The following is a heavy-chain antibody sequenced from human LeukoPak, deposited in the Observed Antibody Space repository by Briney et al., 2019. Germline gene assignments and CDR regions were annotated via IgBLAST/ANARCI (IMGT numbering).Heavy chain of an antibody. CDR1: GFTFDDYG. CDR3: ARDIAVAGSTRYFDY. CDR2: INWNGGST. V-gene: IGHV3-20*04. J-gene: IGHJ4*02. Sequence: WGSLRLSCAASGFTFDDYGMSWVRQAPGKGLEWVSGINWNGGSTGYADSVKGRFTISRDNAKNSLYLQMNSLRAEDTALYYCARDIAVAGSTRYFDYWGQGTLVTVSS. D-gene: IGHD6-19*01.